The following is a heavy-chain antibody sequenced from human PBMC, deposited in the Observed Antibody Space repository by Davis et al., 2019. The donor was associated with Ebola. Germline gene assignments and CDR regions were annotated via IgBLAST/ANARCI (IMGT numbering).Heavy chain of an antibody. CDR2: IIPILGIA. Sequence: SVKVSCKASGGTFSSYAISWVRQAPRQGLEWMGRIIPILGIANYAQKFQGRVTITADKSTSTAYMELSSLRSEDMAVYYCARGSLRGTAMVNNYYYGMDVWGQGTTVTVSS. CDR1: GGTFSSYA. CDR3: ARGSLRGTAMVNNYYYGMDV. J-gene: IGHJ6*02. V-gene: IGHV1-69*04. D-gene: IGHD5-18*01.